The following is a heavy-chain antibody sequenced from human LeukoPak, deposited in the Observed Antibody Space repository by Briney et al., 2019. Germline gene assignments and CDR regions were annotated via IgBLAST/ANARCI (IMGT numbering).Heavy chain of an antibody. D-gene: IGHD3-22*01. CDR2: ISAYNGNT. J-gene: IGHJ4*02. CDR1: GYTFTSYG. Sequence: ASVKVSCKASGYTFTSYGISWVRQAPGQGLEWMGWISAYNGNTNYAQKLQGRVTMTTDTSTSTAYMELRSLRSDDTAVYYCAGDPPDYYDSSGLPTSWGQGTLVTVSS. CDR3: AGDPPDYYDSSGLPTS. V-gene: IGHV1-18*01.